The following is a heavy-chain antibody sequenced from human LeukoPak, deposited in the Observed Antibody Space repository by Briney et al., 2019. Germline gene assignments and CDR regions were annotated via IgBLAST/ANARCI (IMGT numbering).Heavy chain of an antibody. D-gene: IGHD3-3*01. V-gene: IGHV1-18*01. J-gene: IGHJ6*02. CDR1: GYTFTSYG. CDR3: ARAHYDFWSGYYYYYYGMDV. Sequence: ASVKVSCKASGYTFTSYGISWVRQAPGQGLEWMGWISAYNGNTNYAQKLQGRVTMTTDTSTSTAYMELRSLRSVDTAVYYCARAHYDFWSGYYYYYYGMDVWGQGTTVTVSS. CDR2: ISAYNGNT.